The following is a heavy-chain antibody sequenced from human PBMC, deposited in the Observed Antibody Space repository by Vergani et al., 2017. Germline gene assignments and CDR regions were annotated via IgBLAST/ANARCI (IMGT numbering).Heavy chain of an antibody. V-gene: IGHV1-24*01. CDR2: VDPEHGEV. Sequence: QVLLVQSGSEVRKPGASVKVSCQVSGYSLTELTIHWVRQAPGKGLEWMGGVDPEHGEVTFAHHIQGRVTMTEDRSTDTAYMELSSLRPDDTALYYCAIVTDYYGSSGYYLDYWGQGTLVTVSS. J-gene: IGHJ4*02. CDR1: GYSLTELT. D-gene: IGHD3-22*01. CDR3: AIVTDYYGSSGYYLDY.